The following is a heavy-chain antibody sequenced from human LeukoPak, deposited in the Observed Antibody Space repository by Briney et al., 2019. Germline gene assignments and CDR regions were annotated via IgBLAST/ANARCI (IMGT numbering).Heavy chain of an antibody. Sequence: ASVKVSCKASGYTFTSYGISWVRQAPGQGVEWMGRISAYNGNTNYAQKFQGRVTMTTDTSTSTAYMELRSLRSDDTAVYYCATDRIAATANDYWGQGTLVTVSS. CDR1: GYTFTSYG. V-gene: IGHV1-18*01. J-gene: IGHJ4*02. CDR2: ISAYNGNT. CDR3: ATDRIAATANDY. D-gene: IGHD6-13*01.